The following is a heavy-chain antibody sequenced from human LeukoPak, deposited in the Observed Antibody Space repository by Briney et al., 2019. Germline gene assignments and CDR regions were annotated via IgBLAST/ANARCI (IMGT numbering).Heavy chain of an antibody. CDR2: MNPNSGNT. CDR1: GYTFTSYD. CDR3: ARDWAYSSSSSDY. V-gene: IGHV1-8*03. J-gene: IGHJ4*02. Sequence: ASVKVSCKASGYTFTSYDINWVRQATGQGLEWMGWMNPNSGNTGYAQKFQGRVTITRNTSISTAYMELSSLGSEDTAVYYCARDWAYSSSSSDYWGQGTLVTVSS. D-gene: IGHD6-6*01.